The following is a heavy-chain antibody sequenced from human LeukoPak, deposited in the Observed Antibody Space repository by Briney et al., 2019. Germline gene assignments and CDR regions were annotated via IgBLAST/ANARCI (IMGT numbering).Heavy chain of an antibody. CDR3: ANPFPHDTVDY. Sequence: GGSLRLSCAASGFNFSIYSMNWVRQAPGKGLEWVSYITRSSTTIYYADSVKGRFTISRDNAKNSLYLQMNSLRAEDTAVYYCANPFPHDTVDYWGQGTLVTVSS. D-gene: IGHD1-1*01. CDR1: GFNFSIYS. CDR2: ITRSSTTI. V-gene: IGHV3-48*01. J-gene: IGHJ4*02.